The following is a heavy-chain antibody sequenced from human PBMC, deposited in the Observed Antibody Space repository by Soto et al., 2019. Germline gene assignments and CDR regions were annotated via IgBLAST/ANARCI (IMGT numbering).Heavy chain of an antibody. CDR1: GFTVSSNY. CDR3: AREGYYDSSGYYFDY. J-gene: IGHJ4*02. V-gene: IGHV3-53*01. Sequence: GGSLRLSCAASGFTVSSNYMSWVRQAPGKGLEWVSVIYSGGRTYYADSVKGRCTISRDNSKNTLYLQMNSLRAEDTAVYYCAREGYYDSSGYYFDYWGQGTLVTVSS. D-gene: IGHD3-22*01. CDR2: IYSGGRT.